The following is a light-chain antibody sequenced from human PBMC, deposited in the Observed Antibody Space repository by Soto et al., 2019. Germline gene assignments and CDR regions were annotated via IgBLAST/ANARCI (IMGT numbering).Light chain of an antibody. CDR2: WAS. J-gene: IGKJ1*01. CDR1: QNVLYNSNNKNY. CDR3: QQYFSSPRT. Sequence: DIVMTQSPDSLAVSLGERATINCKSSQNVLYNSNNKNYLAWFQQKQGQAPKLLISWASTRESGVPDRFSGSGSGADFTLTISSLQAEDAAVYYCQQYFSSPRTFGQGTKVEIK. V-gene: IGKV4-1*01.